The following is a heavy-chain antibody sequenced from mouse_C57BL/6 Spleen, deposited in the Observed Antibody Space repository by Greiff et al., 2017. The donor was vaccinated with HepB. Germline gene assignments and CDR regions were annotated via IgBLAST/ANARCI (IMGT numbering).Heavy chain of an antibody. CDR1: GYTFTSYG. D-gene: IGHD1-1*01. CDR2: IYPRSGNT. J-gene: IGHJ4*01. Sequence: VQLVESGAELARPGASVKLSCKASGYTFTSYGISWVKQRTGQGLEWIGEIYPRSGNTYYNEKFKGKATLTADKSSSTAYMELRSLTSEDSAVYFCEAVVALYYYAMDYWGQGTSVTVSS. V-gene: IGHV1-81*01. CDR3: EAVVALYYYAMDY.